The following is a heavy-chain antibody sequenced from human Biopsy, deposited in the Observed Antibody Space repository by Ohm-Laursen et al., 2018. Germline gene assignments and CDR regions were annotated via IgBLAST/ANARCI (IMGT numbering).Heavy chain of an antibody. V-gene: IGHV4-59*11. CDR3: ARGSNDSGGLYFPR. D-gene: IGHD4-23*01. CDR2: ISCTGYT. J-gene: IGHJ4*02. CDR1: GGSFTGHY. Sequence: TLSLTCPVSGGSFTGHYWSWIRQPPGKGLEWIGHISCTGYTSYNASLKSRVTISVDTSRNHFSLRLSSLTAADTAVYYCARGSNDSGGLYFPRWGQGTLLTVPS.